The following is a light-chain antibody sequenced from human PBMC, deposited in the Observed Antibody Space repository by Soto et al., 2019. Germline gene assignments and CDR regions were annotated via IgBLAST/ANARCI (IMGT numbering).Light chain of an antibody. Sequence: SYELTQPPSVSVAPGQTARITCGGNNIESKSVHWYQQRPGQAPVLVLYDDGNRPSGIPERLSGSNSGSTATLTISSVEASDEADYFRQVWDISSDQYLFGPGTKVTVL. CDR2: DDG. CDR1: NIESKS. J-gene: IGLJ1*01. CDR3: QVWDISSDQYL. V-gene: IGLV3-21*02.